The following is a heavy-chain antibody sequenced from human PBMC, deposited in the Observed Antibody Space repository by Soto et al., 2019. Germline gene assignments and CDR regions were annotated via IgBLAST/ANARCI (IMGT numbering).Heavy chain of an antibody. Sequence: QLQVVESGGGVVQPGRSLRLSCAASGFSFSSYAMHWVRQAPGKGLKWVAVISYDGDNKYYADSVKGRITISRDSSKNMVYLQMSSLRPEDTAVYYCARAPPRGIAAPGTWGSGMDVWGQGTTVTVSS. J-gene: IGHJ6*02. D-gene: IGHD6-13*01. CDR3: ARAPPRGIAAPGTWGSGMDV. CDR1: GFSFSSYA. CDR2: ISYDGDNK. V-gene: IGHV3-30-3*01.